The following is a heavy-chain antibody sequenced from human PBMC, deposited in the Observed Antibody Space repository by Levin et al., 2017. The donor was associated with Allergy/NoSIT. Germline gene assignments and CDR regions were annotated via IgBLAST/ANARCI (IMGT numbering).Heavy chain of an antibody. CDR1: GETFSSDA. J-gene: IGHJ4*02. CDR3: ARSYCGGDCFSPFDY. D-gene: IGHD2-21*02. Sequence: PSASVKVSCKASGETFSSDAISWVRQAPGQGLEWMGGIIPIFITPNYAQKFQGRVTITADESTSTVFMELSSLRSDDTAVYYCARSYCGGDCFSPFDYWGQGTLVTVSS. CDR2: IIPIFITP. V-gene: IGHV1-69*13.